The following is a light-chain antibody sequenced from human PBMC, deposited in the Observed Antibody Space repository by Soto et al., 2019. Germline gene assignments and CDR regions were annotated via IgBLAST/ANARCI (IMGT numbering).Light chain of an antibody. V-gene: IGLV2-23*01. CDR3: CSYAGSSTYV. J-gene: IGLJ1*01. CDR1: GNDVGTYNL. Sequence: QSALTQPASVTGSPGQSITISCTGTGNDVGTYNLVSWYQRHPGKAPKLLIYETKKRPSGILSRFSGSKSGNTSSLTISGLQAEYEAEYSCCSYAGSSTYVFGPGTKVTVL. CDR2: ETK.